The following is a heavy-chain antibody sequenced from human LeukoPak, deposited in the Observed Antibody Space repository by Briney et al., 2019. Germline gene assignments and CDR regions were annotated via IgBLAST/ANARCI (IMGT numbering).Heavy chain of an antibody. CDR1: GYTFTGYY. J-gene: IGHJ6*02. CDR3: ARGVSRDSSSWYGFNYYYGMDV. V-gene: IGHV1-2*02. D-gene: IGHD6-13*01. CDR2: INPNSGGT. Sequence: GASVKVSCKASGYTFTGYYMHWVRQAPGQGLEWMGWINPNSGGTNYAQKFQGRVTMTRNTSISTAYMELSSLRSEDTAVYYCARGVSRDSSSWYGFNYYYGMDVWGQGTTVTVSS.